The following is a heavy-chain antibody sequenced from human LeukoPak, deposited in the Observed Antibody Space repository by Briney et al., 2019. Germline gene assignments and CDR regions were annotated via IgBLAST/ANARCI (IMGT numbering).Heavy chain of an antibody. D-gene: IGHD6-13*01. Sequence: ASVKVSCKASGYSFTGYYIHWVRQAPGQGLEWMGWINPYSGDTDSAQKFQGRVAVTRDTSIITAYMDLSRLTSDDTAVYYCAREVQQLVRVNWFDPWGQGTLVTVSS. V-gene: IGHV1-2*02. CDR2: INPYSGDT. CDR1: GYSFTGYY. CDR3: AREVQQLVRVNWFDP. J-gene: IGHJ5*02.